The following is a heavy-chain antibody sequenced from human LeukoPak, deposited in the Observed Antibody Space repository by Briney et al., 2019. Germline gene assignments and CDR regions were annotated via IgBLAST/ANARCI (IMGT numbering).Heavy chain of an antibody. Sequence: GGSLRLSCAASGFSLSDYYMIWLRQAQGKGLECDSYISSSDSTIYYTDTVKGRFTITRDNAKNSVYLQMNSLRDEDTAVYHCARTASRNYGLFDNWGQGTLVTVSA. V-gene: IGHV3-11*04. CDR2: ISSSDSTI. CDR1: GFSLSDYY. D-gene: IGHD1-7*01. J-gene: IGHJ4*02. CDR3: ARTASRNYGLFDN.